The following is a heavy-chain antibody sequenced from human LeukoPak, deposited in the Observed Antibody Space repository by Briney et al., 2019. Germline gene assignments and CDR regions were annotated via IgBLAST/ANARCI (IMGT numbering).Heavy chain of an antibody. J-gene: IGHJ4*02. CDR1: GFTFSSYG. Sequence: GGFLRLSCTASGFTFSSYGMHWVRQAPGKGLEWVAVIWYDGSNKYYADSVKGRFTISRDNSKNTLYLQMNSLRAEDTAVYYCARDDYYDSSGLAMADYWGQGTLVTVSS. V-gene: IGHV3-33*01. D-gene: IGHD3-22*01. CDR2: IWYDGSNK. CDR3: ARDDYYDSSGLAMADY.